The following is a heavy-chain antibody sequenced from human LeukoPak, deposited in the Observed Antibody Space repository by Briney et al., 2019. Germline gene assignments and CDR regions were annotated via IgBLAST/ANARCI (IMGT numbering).Heavy chain of an antibody. Sequence: GGSLRLSGAASGFTFSSYEMNWFRQAPGKGLEWRSYISSSGGAIYYADSVRGRFTISRDNAKNSLYLQMNSLRVEDTAVYFCAREGTGDRVFDYWGQGTLVTVSS. CDR1: GFTFSSYE. J-gene: IGHJ4*02. V-gene: IGHV3-48*03. CDR3: AREGTGDRVFDY. CDR2: ISSSGGAI. D-gene: IGHD7-27*01.